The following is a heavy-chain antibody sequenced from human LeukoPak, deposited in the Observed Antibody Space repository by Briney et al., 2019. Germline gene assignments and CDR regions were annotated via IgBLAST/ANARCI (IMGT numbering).Heavy chain of an antibody. J-gene: IGHJ4*02. CDR3: ARGHYDSSGYYPDY. V-gene: IGHV4-39*01. CDR1: GGSISNSNYY. D-gene: IGHD3-22*01. CDR2: IYYSGST. Sequence: PSETLSLTCAVSGGSISNSNYYWGWIRQPPGKGLEYIGSIYYSGSTYYNPSLNSRVTISVDTSKNQFSLKLSSVTAADTAVYYCARGHYDSSGYYPDYWGQGTLVTVSS.